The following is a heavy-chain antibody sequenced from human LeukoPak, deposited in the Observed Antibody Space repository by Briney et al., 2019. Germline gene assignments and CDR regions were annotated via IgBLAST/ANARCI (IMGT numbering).Heavy chain of an antibody. CDR1: GGTFSSYT. J-gene: IGHJ6*03. Sequence: SVKVSCKASGGTFSSYTFSWVRQAPGQGLEWMGGIIPILGTANYAQKFQGRVTISADESTSTAYMELSSLRSEDTAVYYCARALGVGELEITQRRGGYYYYMDVWGKGTTVTISS. CDR2: IIPILGTA. V-gene: IGHV1-69*13. D-gene: IGHD1-26*01. CDR3: ARALGVGELEITQRRGGYYYYMDV.